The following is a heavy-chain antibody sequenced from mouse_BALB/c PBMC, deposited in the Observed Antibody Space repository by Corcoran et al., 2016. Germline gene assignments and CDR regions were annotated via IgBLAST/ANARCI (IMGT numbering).Heavy chain of an antibody. CDR2: INPNNGAT. D-gene: IGHD1-1*01. J-gene: IGHJ2*01. CDR1: GYTFTDYN. Sequence: EVLLQQSGPELVKPGASVKIPCKASGYTFTDYNMDWVKQSHGKSLEWIGDINPNNGATIYNQKFKGKATLTVDKSSSTAYMGLRSLTSEDTAVYYCARRDYYGSSPSDYWGQGTALTVSS. CDR3: ARRDYYGSSPSDY. V-gene: IGHV1-18*01.